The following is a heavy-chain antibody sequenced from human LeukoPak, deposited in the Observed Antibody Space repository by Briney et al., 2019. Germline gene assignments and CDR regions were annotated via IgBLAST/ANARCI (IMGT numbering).Heavy chain of an antibody. CDR2: INHSGST. V-gene: IGHV4-34*01. J-gene: IGHJ6*03. D-gene: IGHD3-22*01. CDR3: ARDPSSPYYYDSSGDHYYYYYYLDV. CDR1: GGSFSGYY. Sequence: PSETLSLTCAVYGGSFSGYYWSWIRQPPGKGLEWIGEINHSGSTNYSPSLKNRVTISVDTSKNQFSLKLSSVTAADTAVYYCARDPSSPYYYDSSGDHYYYYYYLDVWGKGTAVTVSS.